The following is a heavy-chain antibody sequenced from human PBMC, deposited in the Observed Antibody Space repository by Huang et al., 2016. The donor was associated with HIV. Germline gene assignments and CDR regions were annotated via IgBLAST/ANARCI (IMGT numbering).Heavy chain of an antibody. Sequence: VQLVQSGAEVKKPGESLKISCKGSGYSFSSYWIAWVRQMPGKGLEWLGISFPDDSDTTYRPSFEGQVTISADKSIGTAYLQWSSLKASDTAMYYCARRFSSSSGYFDYWGQGSLVTVSS. CDR3: ARRFSSSSGYFDY. D-gene: IGHD6-6*01. J-gene: IGHJ4*02. CDR2: SFPDDSDT. CDR1: GYSFSSYW. V-gene: IGHV5-51*01.